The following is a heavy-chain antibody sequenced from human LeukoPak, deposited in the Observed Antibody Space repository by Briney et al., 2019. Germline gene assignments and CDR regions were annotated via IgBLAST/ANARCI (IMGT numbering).Heavy chain of an antibody. J-gene: IGHJ4*02. V-gene: IGHV3-23*01. CDR3: AKAKGFRFVVPAVPIDY. CDR2: ISDSGGST. CDR1: GFTFSSYA. Sequence: GGSVTLSCTASGFTFSSYAMSWVRQAPGKGLEWVAGISDSGGSTYYAHYVKGRFTISRDNSKNTLYLQVNSLRAEDTAVYYCAKAKGFRFVVPAVPIDYWGTGTIVTVS. D-gene: IGHD2-2*01.